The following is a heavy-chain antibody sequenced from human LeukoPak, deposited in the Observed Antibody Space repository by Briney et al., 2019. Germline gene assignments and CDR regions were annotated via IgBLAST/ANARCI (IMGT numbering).Heavy chain of an antibody. CDR1: GGSFSGYY. CDR2: INHSGST. D-gene: IGHD2-15*01. J-gene: IGHJ5*02. Sequence: SETPSLTCAVYGGSFSGYYWSWIRQPPGKGLEWIGEINHSGSTNHNPSLKSRVTISVDTSKNQFSLKLSSVTAADTAVYYCARGRVGYCSGGSCYKTYNWFDPWGQGTLVTVSS. CDR3: ARGRVGYCSGGSCYKTYNWFDP. V-gene: IGHV4-34*01.